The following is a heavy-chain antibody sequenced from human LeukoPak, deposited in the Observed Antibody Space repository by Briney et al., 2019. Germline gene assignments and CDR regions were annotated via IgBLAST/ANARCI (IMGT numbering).Heavy chain of an antibody. CDR1: GFTVSSNY. CDR3: ARGYSRGYYDSSEPRWFDP. Sequence: PGGSLRLSCAASGFTVSSNYMSWVRQAPGKGLEWVSVIYSGGSTYYADSVKGRFTISRDNSKNTVYLQMNSLRAEDTAVYHCARGYSRGYYDSSEPRWFDPWGQGTLVTVSS. D-gene: IGHD3-22*01. CDR2: IYSGGST. V-gene: IGHV3-53*01. J-gene: IGHJ5*02.